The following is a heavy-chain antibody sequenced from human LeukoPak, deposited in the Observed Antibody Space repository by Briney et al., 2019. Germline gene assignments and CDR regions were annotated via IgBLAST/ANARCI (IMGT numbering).Heavy chain of an antibody. V-gene: IGHV4-34*01. CDR1: GGSFSGYY. CDR2: INHSGST. Sequence: SGTLSLTCAVYGGSFSGYYWSWIRQPPGKGLEWIGEINHSGSTNYNPSLKSRVTISVDTSKNQFSLKLSSVNAADTAVYYCARAPYCSGGSCIDYWGQGTLVTVSS. J-gene: IGHJ4*02. CDR3: ARAPYCSGGSCIDY. D-gene: IGHD2-15*01.